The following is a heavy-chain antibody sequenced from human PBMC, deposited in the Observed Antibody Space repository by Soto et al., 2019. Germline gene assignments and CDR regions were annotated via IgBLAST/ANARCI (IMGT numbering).Heavy chain of an antibody. V-gene: IGHV4-31*03. Sequence: QVQLQESGPGLVKPSQTLSLTCTVSGGSISSGGYYWSWIRQHPGKGLEWIGYIYYSGSTYYNPSLKSRVTISVDTSKNPSSLKLSSVTAADTAVYYCAIYDSSGSRGFQHWGQGTLVTVSS. CDR2: IYYSGST. D-gene: IGHD3-22*01. J-gene: IGHJ1*01. CDR3: AIYDSSGSRGFQH. CDR1: GGSISSGGYY.